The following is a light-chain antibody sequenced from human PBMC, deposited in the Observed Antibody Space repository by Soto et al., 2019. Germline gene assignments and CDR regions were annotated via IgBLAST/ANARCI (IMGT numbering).Light chain of an antibody. CDR2: DAS. J-gene: IGKJ1*01. V-gene: IGKV3-15*01. CDR3: QQYHNWPL. CDR1: QSVNIY. Sequence: ETVMTQSPATLSVSPGETATLSCRASQSVNIYLAWYQQKPGQAPRLLIYDASTRATGVPARFSGSGSGTEFTLTISSLQSEDFAVYSCQQYHNWPLFGQGTKGDIK.